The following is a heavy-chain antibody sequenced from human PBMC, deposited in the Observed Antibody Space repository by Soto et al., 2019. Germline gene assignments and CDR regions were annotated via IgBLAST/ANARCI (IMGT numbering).Heavy chain of an antibody. CDR3: AGEVSRTYYYSGMDV. J-gene: IGHJ6*02. Sequence: QVQLQQWGAGLLKPSETLSLTCAVYGGSFSGYYWSWIRQPPGKGLASIGEINHSGSSNYNPSLQIRVTQSVDTPRDPCALNLSSVTAPDTALYYCAGEVSRTYYYSGMDVWGRGTTLTVSS. CDR2: INHSGSS. CDR1: GGSFSGYY. V-gene: IGHV4-34*01.